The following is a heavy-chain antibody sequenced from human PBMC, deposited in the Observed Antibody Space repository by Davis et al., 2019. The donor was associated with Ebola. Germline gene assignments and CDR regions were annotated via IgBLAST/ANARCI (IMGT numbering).Heavy chain of an antibody. J-gene: IGHJ6*02. V-gene: IGHV4-34*01. CDR3: ARGRTVVVAATPYYYYGMDV. Sequence: SETLSLTCAVYGGSFSGYYWSWIRQPPGKGLEWIGEINHSGSTNYNPSLKSRVTISVDTSKNQFSLKLSSVTAADMAVYYCARGRTVVVAATPYYYYGMDVWGQGTTVTVSS. CDR2: INHSGST. CDR1: GGSFSGYY. D-gene: IGHD2-15*01.